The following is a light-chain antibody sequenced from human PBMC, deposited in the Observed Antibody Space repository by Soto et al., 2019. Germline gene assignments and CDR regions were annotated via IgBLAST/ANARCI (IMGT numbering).Light chain of an antibody. V-gene: IGKV1-33*01. CDR3: QHFGT. Sequence: DIQMTQSPSSLSATVGDRVTITCQASQDISNYLNWYQQKPGKAPKLLIYDASNLETGVPSRFSGSGPGTDFTFPISSLQPEDIATYYCQHFGTFGQGTKLEIK. CDR2: DAS. CDR1: QDISNY. J-gene: IGKJ2*01.